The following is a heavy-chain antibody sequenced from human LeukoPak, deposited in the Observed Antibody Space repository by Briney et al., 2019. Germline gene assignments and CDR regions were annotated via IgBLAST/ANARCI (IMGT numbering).Heavy chain of an antibody. CDR2: ISSSSSYI. Sequence: GGSLRLSCAASGFTFSSYSMNWVRQAPGKGLEWVSSISSSSSYIYYADSVKGRFTISRDNAKNSLYLQMNSLRAEDTAVYYCARTGPPSSWLFDYRGQGTLVTVSS. CDR3: ARTGPPSSWLFDY. CDR1: GFTFSSYS. V-gene: IGHV3-21*01. D-gene: IGHD6-13*01. J-gene: IGHJ4*02.